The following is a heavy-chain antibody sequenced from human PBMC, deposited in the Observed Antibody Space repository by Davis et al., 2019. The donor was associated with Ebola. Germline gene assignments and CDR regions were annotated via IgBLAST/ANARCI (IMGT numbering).Heavy chain of an antibody. V-gene: IGHV1-8*01. CDR2: MNPNSGNT. J-gene: IGHJ6*02. Sequence: ASVKVSCKASGYIFSNYDINWVRQATGQGLEWMGWMNPNSGNTGYAQKFQGRVTMTRNTSISTAYMELSSLRSEDTAVYYCAGIYGDYYYYYGMDVWGQGTTVTVSS. D-gene: IGHD4-17*01. CDR3: AGIYGDYYYYYGMDV. CDR1: GYIFSNYD.